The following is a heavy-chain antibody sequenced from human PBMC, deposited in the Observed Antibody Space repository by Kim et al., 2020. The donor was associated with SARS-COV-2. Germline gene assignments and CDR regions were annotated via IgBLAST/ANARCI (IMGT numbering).Heavy chain of an antibody. D-gene: IGHD3-10*01. CDR1: GGSISSSSYY. CDR2: IYYSGST. CDR3: AVVRGPFDY. Sequence: SETLSLTCTVSGGSISSSSYYWGWIRQHPGKGLEWIGSIYYSGSTYYNPSLKSRVTISVDTSKNQFSLKLSSVTAADTAVYYCAVVRGPFDYWGQGTLVTVSS. V-gene: IGHV4-39*01. J-gene: IGHJ4*02.